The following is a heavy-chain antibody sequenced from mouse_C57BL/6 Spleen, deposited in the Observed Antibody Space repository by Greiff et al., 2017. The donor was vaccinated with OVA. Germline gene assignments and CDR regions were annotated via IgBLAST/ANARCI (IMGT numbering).Heavy chain of an antibody. J-gene: IGHJ1*03. Sequence: EVMLVESGGDLVKPGGSLKLSCAASGFTFSSYCMSWVRQTPDKWLEWVATICSADSYTYYPYSVKGRFTISSDYDKKTMSLQMSSLTADDRAMYYYASITLDVWGTGTTVTVSS. CDR3: ASITLDV. CDR2: ICSADSYT. V-gene: IGHV5-6*01. CDR1: GFTFSSYC. D-gene: IGHD1-3*01.